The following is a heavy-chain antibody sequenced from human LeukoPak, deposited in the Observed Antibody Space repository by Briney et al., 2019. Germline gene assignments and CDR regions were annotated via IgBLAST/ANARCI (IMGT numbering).Heavy chain of an antibody. J-gene: IGHJ4*02. CDR2: IKQDGSEQ. Sequence: PGGSLRLSCAASGFTFSHYWMTWVRQAPGKGLGWVANIKQDGSEQYYVDSVKGRFTISRDNAKNSLYLQMNSLRVEDTAVYYCARDRCSSTSCFYDYWGQGTLVTVSS. D-gene: IGHD2-2*01. CDR1: GFTFSHYW. CDR3: ARDRCSSTSCFYDY. V-gene: IGHV3-7*01.